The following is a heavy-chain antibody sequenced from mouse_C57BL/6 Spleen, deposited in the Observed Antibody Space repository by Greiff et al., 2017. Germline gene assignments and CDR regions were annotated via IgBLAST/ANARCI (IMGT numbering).Heavy chain of an antibody. CDR3: ARGGYDDPFAY. CDR2: IRNKANGYTT. D-gene: IGHD3-1*01. J-gene: IGHJ3*01. Sequence: EVKLMESGGGLVQPGGSLSLSCAASGFTFTDYYMSWVRQPPGKALEWLGFIRNKANGYTTEYSASVKGRFTISRDNSQSILYLQMNALRAEDSATYYCARGGYDDPFAYWGQGTLVTVSA. CDR1: GFTFTDYY. V-gene: IGHV7-3*01.